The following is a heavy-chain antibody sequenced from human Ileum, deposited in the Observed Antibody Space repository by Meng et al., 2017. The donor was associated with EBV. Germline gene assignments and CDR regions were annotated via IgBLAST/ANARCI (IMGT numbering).Heavy chain of an antibody. J-gene: IGHJ4*02. CDR1: GDSVSDTNYF. V-gene: IGHV4-39*07. CDR2: INSNWNT. Sequence: QLQLQESGPGLVKPSEXLSLTCLVSGDSVSDTNYFWGWNRQPPGKGLELIGSINSNWNTYYNPSLTSRVTMSVDTSKNQFSLKLSSVTAADTAVYYCVRVRGDFDYWGQGTLVTVSS. D-gene: IGHD3-10*01. CDR3: VRVRGDFDY.